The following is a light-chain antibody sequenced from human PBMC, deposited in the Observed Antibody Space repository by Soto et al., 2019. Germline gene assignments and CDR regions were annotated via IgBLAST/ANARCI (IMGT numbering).Light chain of an antibody. Sequence: QSVLTQPASVSGSPGHSISLSCTGSSSDVGRYNLVSWYQHHPGKAPKLIIYEASKRPSGVSDRISGSKSGNTASLTISGLQAEDEADYYCSSYAGTSTFVLFGGGTQLTVL. J-gene: IGLJ2*01. CDR1: SSDVGRYNL. CDR2: EAS. CDR3: SSYAGTSTFVL. V-gene: IGLV2-23*01.